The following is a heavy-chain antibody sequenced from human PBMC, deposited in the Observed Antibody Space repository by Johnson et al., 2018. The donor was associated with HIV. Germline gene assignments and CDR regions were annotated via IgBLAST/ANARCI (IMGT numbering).Heavy chain of an antibody. CDR3: ARGGDDAFDI. Sequence: VLLVESGGGLVQPGRSLRLSCAASGFTFDDYAMHWVRQAPGKGLEWVSGISWNSGSIGYADSVKGRFTISRDNAKNSLYLQMNSLRAEDTAVYYCARGGDDAFDIWGQGTMVTVSS. J-gene: IGHJ3*02. CDR2: ISWNSGSI. CDR1: GFTFDDYA. V-gene: IGHV3-9*01. D-gene: IGHD7-27*01.